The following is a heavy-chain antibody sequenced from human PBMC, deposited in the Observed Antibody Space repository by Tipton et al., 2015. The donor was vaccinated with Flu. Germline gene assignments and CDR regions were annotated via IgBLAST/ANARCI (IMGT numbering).Heavy chain of an antibody. V-gene: IGHV4-4*07. Sequence: TLSLTCSVSGGSINSYYWSWIRQPAGKGLEWIGRIYMGGRTNYNPSLKSRATMSVDLFKNQISLRLSSVTAADTAVYYCARDPSLGMPDSFDYWGQGILVTASS. CDR2: IYMGGRT. D-gene: IGHD2-2*01. CDR1: GGSINSYY. CDR3: ARDPSLGMPDSFDY. J-gene: IGHJ4*02.